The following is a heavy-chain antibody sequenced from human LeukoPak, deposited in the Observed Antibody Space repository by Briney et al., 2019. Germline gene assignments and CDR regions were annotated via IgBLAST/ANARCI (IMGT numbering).Heavy chain of an antibody. CDR2: ISGSGGST. V-gene: IGHV3-23*01. CDR1: GFTFGPYA. J-gene: IGHJ4*02. CDR3: AKVVGATTRGYFDY. Sequence: GGSLRLSCTASGFTFGPYAMSWVRQAPGKGLEWVSTISGSGGSTYYADSVKGRFTISRDNSKNTLYLQMNSLRAEDTAVYYCAKVVGATTRGYFDYWGQGTLVTVSS. D-gene: IGHD1-26*01.